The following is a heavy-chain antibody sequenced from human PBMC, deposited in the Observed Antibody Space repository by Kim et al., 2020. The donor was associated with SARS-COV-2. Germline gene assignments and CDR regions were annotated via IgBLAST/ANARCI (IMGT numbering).Heavy chain of an antibody. D-gene: IGHD6-19*01. CDR1: GFTFSDYY. J-gene: IGHJ4*02. V-gene: IGHV3-11*04. CDR2: ISSSGSTI. Sequence: GGSLRLSCAASGFTFSDYYMSWIRQAPGKGLEWVSYISSSGSTIYYADSVKGRFTISRDNAKNSLYLQMNSLRAEDTAVYYCAGAPGIAVVGTVFDYWGQGTRVTVSS. CDR3: AGAPGIAVVGTVFDY.